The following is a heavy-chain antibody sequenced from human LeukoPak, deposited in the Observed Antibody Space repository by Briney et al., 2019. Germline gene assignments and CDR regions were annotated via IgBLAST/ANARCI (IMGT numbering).Heavy chain of an antibody. V-gene: IGHV3-74*01. J-gene: IGHJ4*02. D-gene: IGHD3-10*01. Sequence: GGSLRLSCAASGFTFSSYWMHWVRQAPGRGLVWVSRINTDVSSTSYADSVKGRFTISRDNAKNTLYLQMNSLRAEDTAVYYCAKSGSGSDPYYFDYWGQGTLVTVSS. CDR1: GFTFSSYW. CDR3: AKSGSGSDPYYFDY. CDR2: INTDVSST.